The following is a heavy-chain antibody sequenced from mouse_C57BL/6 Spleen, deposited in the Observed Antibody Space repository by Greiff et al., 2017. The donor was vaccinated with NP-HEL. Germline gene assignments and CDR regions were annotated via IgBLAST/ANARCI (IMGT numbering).Heavy chain of an antibody. Sequence: QVQLQQPGAELVKPGASVKLSCKASGYTFTSYWMHWVKQRPGQGLEWIGMIHPNSGSTKYNEKFKSKATLTVDKSSSTAYMQLSSLTSEDSAVYYCAKVYYYGSSNYYFDYWGQGTTLTVSS. J-gene: IGHJ2*01. CDR1: GYTFTSYW. CDR2: IHPNSGST. CDR3: AKVYYYGSSNYYFDY. V-gene: IGHV1-64*01. D-gene: IGHD1-1*01.